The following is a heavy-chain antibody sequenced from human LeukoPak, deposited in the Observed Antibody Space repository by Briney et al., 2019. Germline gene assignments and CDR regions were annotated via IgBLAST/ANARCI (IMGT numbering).Heavy chain of an antibody. V-gene: IGHV3-23*01. CDR2: ISGSGGST. D-gene: IGHD4-23*01. Sequence: PGGSLRLSCAASGFTFSSYAMNWVRQAPGKGLEWVSAISGSGGSTYYADSVKGRFTISRDNSKNTLYLQMNSLRAEDTAVYYCARVHDYGGNPWGQGTLVTVSS. J-gene: IGHJ5*02. CDR3: ARVHDYGGNP. CDR1: GFTFSSYA.